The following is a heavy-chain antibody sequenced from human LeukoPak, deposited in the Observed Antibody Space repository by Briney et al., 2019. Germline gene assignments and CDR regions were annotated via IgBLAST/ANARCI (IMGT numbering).Heavy chain of an antibody. J-gene: IGHJ4*02. Sequence: ASVKVSCKASGGTFSSYAISWVRQAPGQGLEWMGGIIPISGTANYAQKFQGRVTITADKSTSTAYMELSSLRSEDTAVYYCARAGYSSSWYSYFDYWGQGTLVTVSS. D-gene: IGHD6-13*01. CDR2: IIPISGTA. CDR3: ARAGYSSSWYSYFDY. V-gene: IGHV1-69*06. CDR1: GGTFSSYA.